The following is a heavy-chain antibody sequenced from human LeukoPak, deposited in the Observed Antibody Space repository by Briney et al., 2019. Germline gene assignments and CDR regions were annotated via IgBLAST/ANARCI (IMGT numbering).Heavy chain of an antibody. J-gene: IGHJ5*02. CDR3: AREGAYGGSFYNWFDP. CDR2: INPNSGGT. Sequence: GASVKVSCKASGYTFTGYYMHWARQAPGQGLEWMGWINPNSGGTNYAQKFQGRVTMTRDTSISTAYMELSRLRSDDTAVYYCAREGAYGGSFYNWFDPWGQGTLVTVSS. D-gene: IGHD4-23*01. CDR1: GYTFTGYY. V-gene: IGHV1-2*02.